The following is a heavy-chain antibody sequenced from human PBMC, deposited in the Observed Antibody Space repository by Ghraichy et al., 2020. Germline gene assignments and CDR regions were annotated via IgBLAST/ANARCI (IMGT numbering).Heavy chain of an antibody. J-gene: IGHJ6*02. CDR1: GGTIRSGGHY. CDR3: ARGFFTGTTYSYYYGMDV. V-gene: IGHV4-31*03. CDR2: IQYSGIT. D-gene: IGHD1-7*01. Sequence: SETLSLTCTVSGGTIRSGGHYWSWIRQHPGKGLEWIGNIQYSGITYYNPSLKSRLTISVDTSNKHFSLRLNSVTAADTALYYCARGFFTGTTYSYYYGMDVWGQGTTVTVSS.